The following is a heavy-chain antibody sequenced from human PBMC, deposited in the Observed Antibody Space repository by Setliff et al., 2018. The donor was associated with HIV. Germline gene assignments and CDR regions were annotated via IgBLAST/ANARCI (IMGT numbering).Heavy chain of an antibody. Sequence: GGSLRLSCAASGFTFINTWMSWVRQAPGKGLEWVGRIKSRADGWPTDYAAPVKGRFIISTDDSKKTLYLQMNSLKTEDTAVYYCARGATRGGDMDVWAKGTTVTVSS. CDR3: ARGATRGGDMDV. V-gene: IGHV3-15*01. CDR2: IKSRADGWPT. J-gene: IGHJ6*03. D-gene: IGHD2-15*01. CDR1: GFTFINTW.